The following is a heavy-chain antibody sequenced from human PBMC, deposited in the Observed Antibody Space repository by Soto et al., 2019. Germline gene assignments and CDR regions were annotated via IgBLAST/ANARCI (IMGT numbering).Heavy chain of an antibody. CDR1: GFTVSSNY. D-gene: IGHD6-19*01. V-gene: IGHV3-66*01. CDR3: ARVGYSSGWFRS. CDR2: IYTGGST. J-gene: IGHJ5*02. Sequence: EVQLVESGGGLVQPGGSLRLSCAASGFTVSSNYMSWVRQAPGKGLEWVSVIYTGGSTYYADSVKGRFTISRDKSKNTLYLKINSLRAEDTAVHYCARVGYSSGWFRSWGQGTLVTVSS.